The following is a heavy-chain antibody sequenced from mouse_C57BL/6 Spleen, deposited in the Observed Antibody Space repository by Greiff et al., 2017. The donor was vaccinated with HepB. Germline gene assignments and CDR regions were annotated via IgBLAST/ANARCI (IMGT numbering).Heavy chain of an antibody. J-gene: IGHJ2*01. V-gene: IGHV1-64*01. Sequence: QVQLQQPGAELVKPGASVKLSCKASGYTFTSYWMHWVKQRPGQGLEWIGMIHPNSGSTNYNEKFKSKATLTVDKSSSTAYMQLSSLTSEDSAVYYCARPTMVSYFDYWGQGTTLTVSS. CDR1: GYTFTSYW. CDR3: ARPTMVSYFDY. D-gene: IGHD2-9*01. CDR2: IHPNSGST.